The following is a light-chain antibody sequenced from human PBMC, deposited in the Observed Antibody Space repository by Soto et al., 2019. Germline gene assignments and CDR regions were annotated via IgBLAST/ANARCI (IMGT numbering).Light chain of an antibody. CDR1: QVISNY. Sequence: DIQMTQSPSSLSASVGDRVTITCRASQVISNYLAWYQQKPGKVPKLLIYAASTLQSGVPSRFSGSGSGTDFTLTISSQQPEDVATYYCQKYNSAPWTFGQGTKVEIK. J-gene: IGKJ1*01. CDR3: QKYNSAPWT. V-gene: IGKV1-27*01. CDR2: AAS.